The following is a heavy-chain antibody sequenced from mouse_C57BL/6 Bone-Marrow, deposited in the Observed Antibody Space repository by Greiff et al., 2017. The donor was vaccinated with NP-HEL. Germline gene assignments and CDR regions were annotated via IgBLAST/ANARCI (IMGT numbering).Heavy chain of an antibody. Sequence: VKLQESGAELVRPGTSVKMSCKASGYTFTNYWIGWVKQRPGHGLEWIGEIYPGGGYTNYNEKFKGKATLTADKSSSTAYMQLSSLTSEDSAVYYCARIYYGSNYGWYFDVGGTGTTVTVSS. V-gene: IGHV1-63*01. CDR1: GYTFTNYW. J-gene: IGHJ1*03. CDR2: IYPGGGYT. CDR3: ARIYYGSNYGWYFDV. D-gene: IGHD1-1*01.